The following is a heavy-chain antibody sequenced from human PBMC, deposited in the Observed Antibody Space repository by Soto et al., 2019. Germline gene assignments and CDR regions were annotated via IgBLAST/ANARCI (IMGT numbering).Heavy chain of an antibody. CDR3: ARGSHVETAALDL. J-gene: IGHJ3*01. Sequence: QVQLQESGPGLVKPSQTLSLTCTVSGVSINIGGYYWSWIRQHPGKGLEWIGYIYYTGSTYYTASLKTRVSMSLDTSKNHFSLKLSSVTVADTAVYYCARGSHVETAALDLCGQGTMVTISS. CDR1: GVSINIGGYY. CDR2: IYYTGST. V-gene: IGHV4-31*03. D-gene: IGHD5-18*01.